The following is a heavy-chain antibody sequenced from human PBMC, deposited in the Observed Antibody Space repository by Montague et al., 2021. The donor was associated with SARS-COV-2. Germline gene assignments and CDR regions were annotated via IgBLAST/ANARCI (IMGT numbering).Heavy chain of an antibody. V-gene: IGHV3-30*03. D-gene: IGHD3-9*01. CDR3: ARQGHFDWSYYFDS. CDR2: ISYDGGNE. Sequence: PLRLSCAASGFTFSSYGMAWVRQPAGRGLEWVSFISYDGGNEHYADSVKGRFTISRDNSKDTLSLQMNNLRAEDTAIYFCARQGHFDWSYYFDSWGQGALVAVSP. CDR1: GFTFSSYG. J-gene: IGHJ4*02.